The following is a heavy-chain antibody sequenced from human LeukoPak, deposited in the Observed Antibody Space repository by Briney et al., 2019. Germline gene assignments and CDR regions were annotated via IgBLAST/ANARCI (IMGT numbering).Heavy chain of an antibody. J-gene: IGHJ6*03. Sequence: PSGTLSLTCTVSGGSISSSSYYWGWIRQPPGKGLEWIGSIYYSGSTYYNPSLKSRVTISVDTSKNQFSLILSSVTAADTAVYFCARGVAERVMVTLGQGTYYYYMDVWGKGTTVTVSS. CDR1: GGSISSSSYY. CDR2: IYYSGST. CDR3: ARGVAERVMVTLGQGTYYYYMDV. D-gene: IGHD3-16*01. V-gene: IGHV4-39*07.